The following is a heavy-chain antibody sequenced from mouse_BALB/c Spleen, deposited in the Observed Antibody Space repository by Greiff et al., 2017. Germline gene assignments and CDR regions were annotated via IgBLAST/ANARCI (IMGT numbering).Heavy chain of an antibody. D-gene: IGHD2-10*02. CDR1: GYSFTSYY. CDR2: IDPFNGGT. CDR3: ARPYCNYGGCAY. J-gene: IGHJ3*01. Sequence: EVQLQQSGPELMKPGASVKISCKASGYSFTSYYMHWVKQSHGKSLEWIGYIDPFNGGTSYNQKFKGKATLTVDKSSSTAYMHLSSLTSEDSAVYYCARPYCNYGGCAYWGQGTLVTVSA. V-gene: IGHV1S135*01.